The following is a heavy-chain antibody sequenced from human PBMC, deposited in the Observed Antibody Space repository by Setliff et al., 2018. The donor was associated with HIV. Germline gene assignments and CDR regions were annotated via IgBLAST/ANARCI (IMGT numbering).Heavy chain of an antibody. V-gene: IGHV3-9*03. CDR2: ISWNSGSI. D-gene: IGHD3-22*01. Sequence: GGSLRLSCAASGFTFDDYAMHWVRQAPGKGLEWVSGISWNSGSIGYADSVKGRFTISRDNAKNSLYLQMNSLRAEDMALYYCAKDFRPRDSSGYVFDYWGQGTLVTV. CDR3: AKDFRPRDSSGYVFDY. CDR1: GFTFDDYA. J-gene: IGHJ4*02.